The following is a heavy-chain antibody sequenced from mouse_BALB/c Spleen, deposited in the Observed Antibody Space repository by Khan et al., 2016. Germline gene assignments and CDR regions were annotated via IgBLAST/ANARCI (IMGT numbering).Heavy chain of an antibody. V-gene: IGHV9-3-1*01. D-gene: IGHD1-1*01. Sequence: QIQLVQSGPELKKPGETVKISCKASGYTFTNFGINWVRQAPGKGLEWMDWINTNTGETTYADDFKGRFAFSLETSASTAYLQINNLKNEDTATYFYASGITTGIATRMHYWGQGTTLTVSS. CDR2: INTNTGET. CDR3: ASGITTGIATRMHY. CDR1: GYTFTNFG. J-gene: IGHJ2*01.